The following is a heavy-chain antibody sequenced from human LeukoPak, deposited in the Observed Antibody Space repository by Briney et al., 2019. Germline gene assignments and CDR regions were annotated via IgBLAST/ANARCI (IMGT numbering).Heavy chain of an antibody. D-gene: IGHD2-8*02. J-gene: IGHJ4*02. V-gene: IGHV3-23*01. CDR1: GFTFSTFA. CDR3: ATYRQVLLPFES. CDR2: IFPSGGEI. Sequence: PGGSLRLSCAASGFTFSTFAMIWVRQPPGKGLEWVSIIFPSGGEIHYADSVRGRFTISRDNSKSTLSLQMNSLRAEDTAIYYCATYRQVLLPFESWGQGTLVTVSS.